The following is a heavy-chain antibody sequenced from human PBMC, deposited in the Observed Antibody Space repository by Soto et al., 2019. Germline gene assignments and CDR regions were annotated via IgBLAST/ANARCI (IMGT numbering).Heavy chain of an antibody. D-gene: IGHD5-18*01. V-gene: IGHV4-59*12. CDR2: IYYSGST. Sequence: SETLSLTCTVSGGSISSYYWNWIRQPPGKGLEWIGYIYYSGSTKYNPSLKSRVTISVDTSKNQFSLKLSSVTAADTAVYYCARGPRVQLWLSGVDVWGQGTTVTVSS. CDR3: ARGPRVQLWLSGVDV. J-gene: IGHJ6*02. CDR1: GGSISSYY.